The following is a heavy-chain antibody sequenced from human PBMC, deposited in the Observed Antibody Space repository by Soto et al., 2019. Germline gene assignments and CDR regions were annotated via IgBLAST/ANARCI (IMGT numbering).Heavy chain of an antibody. J-gene: IGHJ3*02. CDR2: MHYTGST. CDR1: GDSVTSHY. D-gene: IGHD6-25*01. V-gene: IGHV4-59*02. CDR3: AREAATQIYDAFDI. Sequence: SETLSLTCSFSGDSVTSHYLTWIRQSPGKGLEWIGYMHYTGSTHYNPSLKSRVTISVDTSKNQFSLKLSSVTAADTAVYYCAREAATQIYDAFDIWGQGTMVTVSS.